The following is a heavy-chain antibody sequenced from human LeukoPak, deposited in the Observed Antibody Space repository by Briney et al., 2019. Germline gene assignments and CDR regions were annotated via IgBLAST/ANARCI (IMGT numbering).Heavy chain of an antibody. CDR2: IYSGGST. Sequence: SGGSLRLSCAASGFTVSSNYMSWVRQAPGKGLEWVSVIYSGGSTYYADSVKGRFTISRDNSKNTLYLQMNSLRAEDTAVYYCARNGWFGEDYYGMDVWGQGTTVTVSS. CDR3: ARNGWFGEDYYGMDV. J-gene: IGHJ6*02. V-gene: IGHV3-53*01. D-gene: IGHD3-10*01. CDR1: GFTVSSNY.